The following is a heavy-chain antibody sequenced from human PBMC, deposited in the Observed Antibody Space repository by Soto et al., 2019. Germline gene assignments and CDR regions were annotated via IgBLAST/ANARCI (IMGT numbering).Heavy chain of an antibody. J-gene: IGHJ4*02. V-gene: IGHV4-31*03. CDR3: ARTDIVGYYPH. D-gene: IGHD3-3*01. CDR2: IYYTGST. CDR1: GGSISSGGYY. Sequence: SETLSLTCTVSGGSISSGGYYWSWIRQHPGKGLEWIGYIYYTGSTYYNPSLKSRVTISVDTSKNQFSLRLSSVTAADSAVYYCARTDIVGYYPHCGQGNLVTVSS.